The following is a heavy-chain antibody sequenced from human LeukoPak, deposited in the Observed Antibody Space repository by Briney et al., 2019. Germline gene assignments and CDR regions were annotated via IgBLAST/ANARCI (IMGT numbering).Heavy chain of an antibody. Sequence: SETLSLTCTVSGGSITISSYYWGWIRQPPGKGLEWIGSIYYSGSTNYNPSLKSRVTISVDTSKNQFSLKLSSVTAADTAFYYCARLGGYYDPPGYWGQGTLVTVSS. V-gene: IGHV4-39*01. J-gene: IGHJ4*02. D-gene: IGHD3-22*01. CDR2: IYYSGST. CDR3: ARLGGYYDPPGY. CDR1: GGSITISSYY.